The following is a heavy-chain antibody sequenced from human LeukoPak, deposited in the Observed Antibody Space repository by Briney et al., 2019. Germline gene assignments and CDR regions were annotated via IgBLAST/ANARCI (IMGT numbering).Heavy chain of an antibody. V-gene: IGHV3-23*01. CDR1: GFTFSSYA. Sequence: GGSLRLSCAASGFTFSSYAMSGVRQAPGKGLEWVSSISGSGVSTYYADSAKGRFTISRDNSNNTLYLQMNSLRAEDTAVYYCAKPPRIAAALYYFDDWGQGTLVTVSS. CDR3: AKPPRIAAALYYFDD. CDR2: ISGSGVST. D-gene: IGHD6-13*01. J-gene: IGHJ4*02.